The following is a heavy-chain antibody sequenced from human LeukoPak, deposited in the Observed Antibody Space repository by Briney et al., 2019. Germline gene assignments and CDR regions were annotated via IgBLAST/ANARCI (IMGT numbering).Heavy chain of an antibody. V-gene: IGHV4-59*12. Sequence: KPSETLSLTCTVSGGSISSYYWSWIRQPPGKGLEWIGYIYYSGSTNYNPSLKSRVTISVDTSKNQFSLKLSSVTAADTAVYYCAIGCSGGSCYSKVRGYYYYYMDVWGKGTTVTVSS. D-gene: IGHD2-15*01. CDR1: GGSISSYY. J-gene: IGHJ6*03. CDR2: IYYSGST. CDR3: AIGCSGGSCYSKVRGYYYYYMDV.